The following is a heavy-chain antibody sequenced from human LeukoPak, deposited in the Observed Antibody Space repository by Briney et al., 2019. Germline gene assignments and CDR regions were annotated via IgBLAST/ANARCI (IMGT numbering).Heavy chain of an antibody. Sequence: TSETLSLTCTVSGGSISSYYWSWIRQPPGKGLEWIGYIYYSGSTNYTPSLKSRVTISVDTSKNQFSLKLSSVTAADTAVYYCARHGSWDYFDYWGQGTLVTVSS. CDR3: ARHGSWDYFDY. J-gene: IGHJ4*02. D-gene: IGHD6-13*01. V-gene: IGHV4-59*08. CDR1: GGSISSYY. CDR2: IYYSGST.